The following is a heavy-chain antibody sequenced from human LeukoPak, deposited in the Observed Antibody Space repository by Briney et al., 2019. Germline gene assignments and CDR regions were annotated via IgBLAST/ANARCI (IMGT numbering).Heavy chain of an antibody. CDR1: GYTFSNYG. CDR2: TSYNGNT. D-gene: IGHD6-19*01. CDR3: ARHSGSGWQALGY. Sequence: ASVKVSCKASGYTFSNYGISSVRQAPGLGLEWMGWTSYNGNTNYSQKFQDRVTMTTDTSTTTAYMELRSLESDDTAVYYCARHSGSGWQALGYWGEGALVTVSS. V-gene: IGHV1-18*04. J-gene: IGHJ4*02.